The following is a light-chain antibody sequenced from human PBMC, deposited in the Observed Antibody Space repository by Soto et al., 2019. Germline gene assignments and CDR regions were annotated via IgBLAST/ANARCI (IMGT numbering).Light chain of an antibody. CDR2: TGS. J-gene: IGKJ5*01. CDR3: QQAASFPIT. Sequence: DIQMTQSPSYVSASVGDSVTITCRASQGIKNWLAWYQQKPGKAPNLLIYTGSSLQSGVPSRFSGSGSGTDFTLTINSLQPEDFATYYCQQAASFPITFGQGTRLEI. V-gene: IGKV1-12*01. CDR1: QGIKNW.